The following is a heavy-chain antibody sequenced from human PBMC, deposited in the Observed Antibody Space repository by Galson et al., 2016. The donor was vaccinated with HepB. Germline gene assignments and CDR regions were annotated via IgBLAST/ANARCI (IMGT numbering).Heavy chain of an antibody. CDR1: GYAFSDYY. CDR2: INTNRGAT. J-gene: IGHJ4*02. D-gene: IGHD3-22*01. CDR3: ARDDNYDTIDF. V-gene: IGHV1-2*02. Sequence: SVKVSCKASGYAFSDYYLHWVRQAPGLGLEWMGWINTNRGATIYAQKFQDRVTMTRDTSINTAYMELSGLRSDDTAAYYCARDDNYDTIDFWGQGTLVTVSS.